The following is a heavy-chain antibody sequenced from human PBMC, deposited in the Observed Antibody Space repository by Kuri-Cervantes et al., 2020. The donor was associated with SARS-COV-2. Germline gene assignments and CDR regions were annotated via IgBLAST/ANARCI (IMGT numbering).Heavy chain of an antibody. J-gene: IGHJ4*02. Sequence: GESLKISCAASGFTFSSYSMNWVRQASGKGLEWVGRVRGKANYYATAYAASVKGRFTISRDDLKNMAYLQMNSLRTEDTAVYYCTTLIDYWGQGALVTVSS. CDR3: TTLIDY. CDR1: GFTFSSYS. V-gene: IGHV3-73*01. CDR2: VRGKANYYAT.